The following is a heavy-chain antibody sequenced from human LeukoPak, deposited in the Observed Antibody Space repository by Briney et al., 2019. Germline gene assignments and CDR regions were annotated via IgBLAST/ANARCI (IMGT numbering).Heavy chain of an antibody. J-gene: IGHJ6*04. V-gene: IGHV3-23*01. CDR3: AREQTGTVDLDV. Sequence: AGGSLRLSCAASGFTFSSYAMNWVRQAPGKGLEWVSSVSAIDGKTFYADSVKGRFTISGDSSKNTLYLQMNSLRAEDTAVYYCAREQTGTVDLDVWGKGATVTVSS. CDR2: VSAIDGKT. CDR1: GFTFSSYA. D-gene: IGHD1-1*01.